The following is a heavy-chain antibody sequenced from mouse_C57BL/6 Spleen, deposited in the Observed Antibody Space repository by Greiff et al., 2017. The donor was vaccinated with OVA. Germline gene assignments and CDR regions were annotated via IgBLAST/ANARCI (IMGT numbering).Heavy chain of an antibody. D-gene: IGHD2-3*01. J-gene: IGHJ3*01. CDR1: GYTFTSYW. CDR2: INPSNGGT. Sequence: QVQLKESGTELVKPGASVKLSCKASGYTFTSYWMHWVKQRPGQGLEWIGNINPSNGGTNYNEKFKSKATLTVDKSSSTAYMQLSSLTSEDSAVYYCAQDGGWFSWFAYWGQGTLVTVSA. V-gene: IGHV1-53*01. CDR3: AQDGGWFSWFAY.